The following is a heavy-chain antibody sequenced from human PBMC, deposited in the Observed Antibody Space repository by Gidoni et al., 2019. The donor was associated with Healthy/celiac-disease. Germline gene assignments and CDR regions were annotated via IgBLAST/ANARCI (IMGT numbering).Heavy chain of an antibody. V-gene: IGHV3-30*03. CDR3: ARGVWFGGPTPDY. Sequence: QVQLVESGGGVVQPGRSLRLSCAASGFTFSSYGMHWVRQAPGKGLEWVAVISYDGSNKYYADSVKGRFTISRDNSKNTLYLQMNSLRAEDTAVYYCARGVWFGGPTPDYWGQGTLVTVSS. CDR2: ISYDGSNK. CDR1: GFTFSSYG. D-gene: IGHD3-10*01. J-gene: IGHJ4*02.